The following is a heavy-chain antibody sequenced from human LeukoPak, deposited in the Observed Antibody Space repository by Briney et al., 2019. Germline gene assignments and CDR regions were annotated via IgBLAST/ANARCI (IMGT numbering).Heavy chain of an antibody. CDR1: GYSISSGYY. V-gene: IGHV4-38-2*02. CDR2: IYHSGST. D-gene: IGHD1-26*01. J-gene: IGHJ4*02. CDR3: ASGYSGSYY. Sequence: PSETLSLTCTVSGYSISSGYYWGWIRQPPGKGLEWIGSIYHSGSTYYNPSLKSRVTISVDTSKNQFSLKLSSVTAADTAVYYCASGYSGSYYWGQGTLVTVSS.